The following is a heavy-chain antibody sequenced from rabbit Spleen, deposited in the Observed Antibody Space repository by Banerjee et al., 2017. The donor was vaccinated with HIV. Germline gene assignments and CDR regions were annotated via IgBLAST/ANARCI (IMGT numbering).Heavy chain of an antibody. J-gene: IGHJ3*01. CDR3: ARSGYFGSSASYAFILLNL. Sequence: LEESGGGLVKPGGTLTLTCTVSGFSFSSNWICWVRQAPGKGLEWIACIDTNDGDTDYANWPKGRFTISKPSSTTVTLQMTSLTAADTATYFCARSGYFGSSASYAFILLNLWGPGTLVTVS. CDR2: IDTNDGDT. CDR1: GFSFSSNW. D-gene: IGHD8-1*01. V-gene: IGHV1S45*01.